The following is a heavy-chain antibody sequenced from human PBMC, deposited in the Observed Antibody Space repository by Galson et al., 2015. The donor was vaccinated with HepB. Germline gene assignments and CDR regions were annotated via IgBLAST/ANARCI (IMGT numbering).Heavy chain of an antibody. V-gene: IGHV5-51*01. J-gene: IGHJ5*02. Sequence: QSGAEVKKPGESLKISCKASGYTFTNFWIAWVRQMPGKGLEWMGNIYPGDSDTRYSPSFQSQVTLSVDKSITTAYLQWGNLKASESAMYYCAGGAGCSLTGDLFDPWGQGTLVTVSS. CDR2: IYPGDSDT. D-gene: IGHD2-15*01. CDR1: GYTFTNFW. CDR3: AGGAGCSLTGDLFDP.